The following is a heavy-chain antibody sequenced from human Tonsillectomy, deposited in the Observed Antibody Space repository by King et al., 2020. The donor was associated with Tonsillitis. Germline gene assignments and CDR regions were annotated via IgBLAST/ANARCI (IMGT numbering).Heavy chain of an antibody. D-gene: IGHD2-21*01. J-gene: IGHJ4*02. CDR2: VYFTGNT. Sequence: VQLQESGSGLLKPSETLSLTCTVSGGSISSYFWSWIRQPPGKGLEWVGYVYFTGNTNYNPSLKSRVIISLDTSKSQFSLELRSVTAAETAIYYCARRHPYGHSDYWGQGTLVTVSS. CDR3: ARRHPYGHSDY. CDR1: GGSISSYF. V-gene: IGHV4-59*08.